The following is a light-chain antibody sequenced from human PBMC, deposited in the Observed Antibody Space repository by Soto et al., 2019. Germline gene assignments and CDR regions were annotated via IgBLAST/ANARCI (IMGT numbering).Light chain of an antibody. V-gene: IGKV3-20*01. Sequence: EIVLTQSPVTLSLSPGERATLSCRASQSVRSNYLAWYQQKPGQAPRLIIYGASSRATDIPDRFSGSGSGTAIGRTISRLDPDDLAVYSYQQDGNTSLTFGQGNKVEIK. CDR1: QSVRSNY. CDR2: GAS. CDR3: QQDGNTSLT. J-gene: IGKJ1*01.